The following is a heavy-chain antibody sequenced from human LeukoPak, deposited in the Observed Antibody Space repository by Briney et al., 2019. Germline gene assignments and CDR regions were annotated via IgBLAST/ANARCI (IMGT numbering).Heavy chain of an antibody. D-gene: IGHD6-19*01. V-gene: IGHV3-48*04. CDR1: GFTFSSYS. CDR2: ISSSSSTI. J-gene: IGHJ6*04. Sequence: GGSLRLSCAASGFTFSSYSMNWVRQAPGKGLEWVSYISSSSSTIYYADSVEGRFTISRDNAKNSLFLQMNSLRGEDTAVYYCARDGTPSYTSGWVYMDAWGKGTTVTISS. CDR3: ARDGTPSYTSGWVYMDA.